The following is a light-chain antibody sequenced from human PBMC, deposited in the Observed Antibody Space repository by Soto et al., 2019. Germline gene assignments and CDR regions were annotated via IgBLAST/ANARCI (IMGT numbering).Light chain of an antibody. CDR2: SNK. J-gene: IGLJ2*01. Sequence: QSVLTQPPSASGTPGQRFTISCSGSSSNIGSNTVNCYQQLPGTAPKLLIYSNKQRPSGVPDRFSGSKSGTSASLAISGIQSEDEADYYCAAWDDSLNGVVFGGGTKLTGL. CDR1: SSNIGSNT. CDR3: AAWDDSLNGVV. V-gene: IGLV1-44*01.